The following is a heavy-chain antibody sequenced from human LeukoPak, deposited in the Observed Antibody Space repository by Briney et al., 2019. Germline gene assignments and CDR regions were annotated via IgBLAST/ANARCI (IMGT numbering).Heavy chain of an antibody. V-gene: IGHV6-1*01. D-gene: IGHD3-22*01. CDR2: TYYRSKWYN. J-gene: IGHJ4*02. CDR3: ARQDYYDSSGYYYFDY. CDR1: GDSVSSNSAA. Sequence: PSQTLSLTCAISGDSVSSNSAAWNWIRQSPSRGLEWLGRTYYRSKWYNDYAVSVKSRITNNPDTSKNQFSLQLNSVTPEDTAVYYCARQDYYDSSGYYYFDYWGQGTLVTVSS.